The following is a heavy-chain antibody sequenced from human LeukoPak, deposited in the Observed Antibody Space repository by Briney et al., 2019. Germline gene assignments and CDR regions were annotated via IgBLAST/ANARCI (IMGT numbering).Heavy chain of an antibody. J-gene: IGHJ4*02. CDR3: ARDLCGGDCYSQGFDY. V-gene: IGHV3-21*01. D-gene: IGHD2-21*02. CDR1: GFTFSSYS. CDR2: ISSSSSYI. Sequence: PGGSLRLSCAASGFTFSSYSMNWVRQAPGKGLEWVSSISSSSSYIYYADSVKGRFTISRDNAKNSLYLQMNSLRAEDTAVYYCARDLCGGDCYSQGFDYWGQGTLVTVSS.